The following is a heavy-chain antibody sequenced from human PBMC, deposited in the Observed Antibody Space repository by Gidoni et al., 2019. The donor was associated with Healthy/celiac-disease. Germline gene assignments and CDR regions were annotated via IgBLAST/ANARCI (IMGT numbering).Heavy chain of an antibody. CDR1: GFTFGDYA. J-gene: IGHJ4*02. D-gene: IGHD3-3*01. V-gene: IGHV3-49*05. CDR3: TRVRNPYYDFWSGFSGYYFDY. Sequence: EVQLVESGGGLVKPGRSLRLSCTAYGFTFGDYAMSWFRQAPGKGLEWVSFIRSKPYGGTTEYAASVKGRFTISRDDSKSIAYLQMDSLKTEDTAVYYCTRVRNPYYDFWSGFSGYYFDYWGQGTLVTVSS. CDR2: IRSKPYGGTT.